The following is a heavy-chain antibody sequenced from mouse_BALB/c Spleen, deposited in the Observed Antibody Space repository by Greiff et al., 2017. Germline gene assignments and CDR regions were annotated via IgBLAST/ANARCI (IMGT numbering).Heavy chain of an antibody. CDR2: ISDGGSYT. Sequence: EVKVVESGGGLVKPGGSLKLSCAASGFTFSDYYMYWVRQTPEKRLEWVATISDGGSYTYYPDSVKGRFTISRDNAKNNLYLQMSSLKSEDTAMYYCARDQELSYGSSPCYFDVWGAGTTVTVSS. CDR1: GFTFSDYY. J-gene: IGHJ1*01. D-gene: IGHD1-1*01. CDR3: ARDQELSYGSSPCYFDV. V-gene: IGHV5-4*02.